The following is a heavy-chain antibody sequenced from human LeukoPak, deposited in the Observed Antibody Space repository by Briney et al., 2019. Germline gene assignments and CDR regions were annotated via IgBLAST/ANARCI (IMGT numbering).Heavy chain of an antibody. Sequence: PGGSLRLSCAASGFTFSSYAMSWVRQAPGKGLEWVSVIYSGGSTYYADSVKGRFTISRDNSKNTLYLQMNSLRAEDTAVYYCARVLRGWYGWFDPWGQGTLVTVSS. J-gene: IGHJ5*02. CDR3: ARVLRGWYGWFDP. CDR1: GFTFSSYA. V-gene: IGHV3-53*01. D-gene: IGHD6-19*01. CDR2: IYSGGST.